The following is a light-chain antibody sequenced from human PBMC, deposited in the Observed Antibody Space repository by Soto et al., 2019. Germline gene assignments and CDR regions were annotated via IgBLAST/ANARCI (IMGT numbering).Light chain of an antibody. CDR3: CSYADSSRTLV. CDR1: GSVVGSYNL. Sequence: SVLTQSASVSGSPGQSITISCTGTGSVVGSYNLVSWYQQVPGKAPKLMVYEDTKRPSGVSNRFSGSKSGNSASLTISGLQAEDEADYYCCSYADSSRTLVFGGGTKLTVL. J-gene: IGLJ2*01. CDR2: EDT. V-gene: IGLV2-23*01.